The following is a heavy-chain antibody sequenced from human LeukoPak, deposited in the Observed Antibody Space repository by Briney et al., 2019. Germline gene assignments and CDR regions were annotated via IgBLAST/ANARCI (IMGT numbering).Heavy chain of an antibody. Sequence: ASVKVSCKASGYTFTGYYMHWVRQAPGQGLEWMGWINPNSGGTNYVQKFQGRVTMTRDTSISTAYMELSRLRSDDTAVYYCARVWRRGYSYDFDYWGQGTLVTVSS. D-gene: IGHD5-18*01. J-gene: IGHJ4*02. CDR1: GYTFTGYY. CDR2: INPNSGGT. V-gene: IGHV1-2*02. CDR3: ARVWRRGYSYDFDY.